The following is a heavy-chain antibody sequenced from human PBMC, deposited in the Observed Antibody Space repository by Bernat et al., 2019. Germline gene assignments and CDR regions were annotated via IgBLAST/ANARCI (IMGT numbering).Heavy chain of an antibody. Sequence: QVQLQESGPGLVKPSQTLSLTCTVSGGSISSGGYYWSWIRQHPGKGLEWIGYIYYSGSTYYNPSLKSRVTISVDTSKNQFSLKLSSVTAADTAVYYCARGGRQQLTDAFDIWGQGTMVTVSS. D-gene: IGHD6-13*01. V-gene: IGHV4-31*03. CDR2: IYYSGST. CDR1: GGSISSGGYY. CDR3: ARGGRQQLTDAFDI. J-gene: IGHJ3*02.